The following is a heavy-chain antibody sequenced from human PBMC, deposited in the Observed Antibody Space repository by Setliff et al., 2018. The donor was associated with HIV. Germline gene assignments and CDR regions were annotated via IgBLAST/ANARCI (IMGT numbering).Heavy chain of an antibody. CDR1: GGSISSDNW. D-gene: IGHD3-22*01. Sequence: SETLSLTCAVSGGSISSDNWWTWVRQAPGKGLEWIGEIYHSEYTNYNPSLKSRVSMSVDKSKNQFSVKLTSVTAADTAVYFCARWGDGFNSYDSWGQGTLVTVSS. CDR2: IYHSEYT. CDR3: ARWGDGFNSYDS. V-gene: IGHV4-4*02. J-gene: IGHJ1*01.